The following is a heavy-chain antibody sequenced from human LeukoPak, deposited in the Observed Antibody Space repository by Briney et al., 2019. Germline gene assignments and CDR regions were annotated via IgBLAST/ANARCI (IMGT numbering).Heavy chain of an antibody. CDR1: GYTFTSYD. V-gene: IGHV1-2*02. CDR3: ARVSDFWSGYFGY. D-gene: IGHD3-3*01. CDR2: MNPNSGGT. J-gene: IGHJ4*02. Sequence: ASVKVSCKASGYTFTSYDINWVRQATGQGLEWMGWMNPNSGGTNYAQKFQGRVTMTRDTSISTAYMELSRLRSDDTAVYYCARVSDFWSGYFGYWGQGTLVTVSS.